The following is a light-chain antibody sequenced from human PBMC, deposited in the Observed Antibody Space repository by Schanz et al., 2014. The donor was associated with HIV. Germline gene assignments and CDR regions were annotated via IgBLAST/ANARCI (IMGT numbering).Light chain of an antibody. CDR1: QSISNW. Sequence: DVQMTQSPSSLSASVGDRVTITCRASQSISNWLAWYQQKPGKAPKILIYYVSTLESGVPSRFSGSGSGTEFTLTIDSLLPDDFATYYCQQYNSYQYTFGQGTKLEIK. V-gene: IGKV1-5*03. J-gene: IGKJ2*01. CDR3: QQYNSYQYT. CDR2: YVS.